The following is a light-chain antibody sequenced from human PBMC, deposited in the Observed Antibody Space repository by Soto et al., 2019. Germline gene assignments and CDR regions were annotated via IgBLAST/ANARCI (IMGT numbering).Light chain of an antibody. CDR1: QSVTSNY. CDR3: QQYGGSTGT. V-gene: IGKV3-20*01. J-gene: IGKJ1*01. Sequence: EFGLTQSPGTLSLSPGERATLSCRASQSVTSNYLAWYQQKPGQAPRLLIYGASNRATDIPDRFSASGSGTDFTLTISRLEPEDFAVYYCQQYGGSTGTFGQGTKVDIK. CDR2: GAS.